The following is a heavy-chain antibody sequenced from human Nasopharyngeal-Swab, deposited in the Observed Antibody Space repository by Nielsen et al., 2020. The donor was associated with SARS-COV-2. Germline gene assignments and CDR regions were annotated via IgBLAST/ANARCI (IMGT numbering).Heavy chain of an antibody. CDR3: ATVYSAVYRSGWYFY. CDR1: GYTLTELS. D-gene: IGHD6-19*01. Sequence: ASVKVSCKVSGYTLTELSMHWVRQAPAKGLEWMGGFDPEDGETIYAQKFQGRVTMTEDTSTDTAYMELSSLRSEDTAVYYCATVYSAVYRSGWYFYWGQGTLVTVSS. V-gene: IGHV1-24*01. J-gene: IGHJ4*02. CDR2: FDPEDGET.